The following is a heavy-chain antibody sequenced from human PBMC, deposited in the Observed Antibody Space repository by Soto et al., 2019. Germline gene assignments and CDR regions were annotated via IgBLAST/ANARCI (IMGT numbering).Heavy chain of an antibody. Sequence: SETLSLTCTVSGGSISSYYWSWIRKPPGKGLEWIGYIYYSGSTNYNPSLKSRVSISVDTSKNQFSLKLTSVTAADTAVYYCASAWITGAGIPWFDPWGQGTLVTVSS. CDR1: GGSISSYY. CDR2: IYYSGST. J-gene: IGHJ5*02. V-gene: IGHV4-59*01. D-gene: IGHD6-13*01. CDR3: ASAWITGAGIPWFDP.